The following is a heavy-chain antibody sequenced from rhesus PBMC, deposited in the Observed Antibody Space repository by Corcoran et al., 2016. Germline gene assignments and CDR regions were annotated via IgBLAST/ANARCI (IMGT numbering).Heavy chain of an antibody. V-gene: IGHV4-173*01. CDR2: PSGSGGST. D-gene: IGHD2-27*01. J-gene: IGHJ4*01. Sequence: QPQLQESGPGLVKPSETLSLTCAVSGDSISSNYWSWIRQPPGKGREWIGRPSGSGGSTDYNTYQKRRVTISPDASKNQYSLKLSSVTAADTAVYYCAKSPEFTFPGYWGQGGLVTVSS. CDR1: GDSISSNY. CDR3: AKSPEFTFPGY.